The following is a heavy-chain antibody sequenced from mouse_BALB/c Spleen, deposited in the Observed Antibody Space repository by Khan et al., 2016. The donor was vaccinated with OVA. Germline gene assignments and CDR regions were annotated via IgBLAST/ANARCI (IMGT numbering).Heavy chain of an antibody. CDR3: ASNLTGSFAY. V-gene: IGHV5-6*01. CDR1: GFTFSSYG. CDR2: INSDGYYT. Sequence: EVELVESGGDLVKPGGSLRLSCAASGFTFSSYGMSWVRQFPDKRLEWVATINSDGYYTYYPDTVTGRFTISRNNAENTLYLQMSILKSEDTAIYYCASNLTGSFAYWGQGTLVTVSA. D-gene: IGHD4-1*01. J-gene: IGHJ3*01.